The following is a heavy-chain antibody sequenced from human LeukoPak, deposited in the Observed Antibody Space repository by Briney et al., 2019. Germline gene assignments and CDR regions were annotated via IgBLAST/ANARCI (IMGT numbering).Heavy chain of an antibody. D-gene: IGHD3-16*01. V-gene: IGHV4-30-2*01. Sequence: SQTLSLTCAVSGGSISSGGYSWSWTRQPPGKGLEWIGYIYHSGSTYYNPSLKSRVTISVDRSKNQFSLKLSSVTAADTAVYYCAREYEAGWFDPWGQGTLVTVSS. CDR3: AREYEAGWFDP. J-gene: IGHJ5*02. CDR2: IYHSGST. CDR1: GGSISSGGYS.